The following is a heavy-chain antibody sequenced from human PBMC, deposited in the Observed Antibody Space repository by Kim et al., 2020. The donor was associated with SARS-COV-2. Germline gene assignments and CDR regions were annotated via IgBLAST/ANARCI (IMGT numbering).Heavy chain of an antibody. J-gene: IGHJ4*02. CDR3: ARTLSGIFMDY. Sequence: TYYIPSLKSRVTISVDTSKNQFSLKLSSVTAADTSVYYCARTLSGIFMDYWGQGTLVTVSS. V-gene: IGHV4-39*01. CDR2: T. D-gene: IGHD1-20*01.